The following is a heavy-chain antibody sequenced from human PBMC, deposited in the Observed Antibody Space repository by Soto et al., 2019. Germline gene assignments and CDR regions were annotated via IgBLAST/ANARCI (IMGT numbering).Heavy chain of an antibody. CDR2: IIPIPDIT. V-gene: IGHV1-69*08. CDR1: GGTSSTYI. D-gene: IGHD3-3*01. Sequence: QVQLVQSGAEVKKPGSSVKVSCKAPGGTSSTYIISWVRQAPGQGLEWMGRIIPIPDITDNAQKFQGRVTFSADKSTSTAYMELSSLRSEDTAVYYCARDRITTRGDAFDPWGQGTMVTVSS. J-gene: IGHJ3*01. CDR3: ARDRITTRGDAFDP.